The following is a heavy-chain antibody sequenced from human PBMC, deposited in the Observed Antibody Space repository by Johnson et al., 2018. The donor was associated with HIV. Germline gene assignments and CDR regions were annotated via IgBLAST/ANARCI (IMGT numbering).Heavy chain of an antibody. D-gene: IGHD3-9*01. CDR1: GFTFSSYG. CDR3: ARPYDILTDPDAFDV. J-gene: IGHJ3*01. V-gene: IGHV3-30*03. CDR2: ISFDGTNK. Sequence: VQLMESGGGVVQPGRSLRLSCAASGFTFSSYGMHWVRQAPGKGLELVAVISFDGTNKYYADSVKGRFTISRDNSKNSLSLQMNSLIAEDTALYYCARPYDILTDPDAFDVWGQGTMVTVSS.